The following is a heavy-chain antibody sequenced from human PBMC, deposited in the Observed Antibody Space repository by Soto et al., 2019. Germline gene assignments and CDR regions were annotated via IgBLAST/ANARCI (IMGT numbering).Heavy chain of an antibody. CDR3: ARVPSPFDYYYAMDV. V-gene: IGHV4-30-4*08. CDR1: GGSVSSGSYY. J-gene: IGHJ6*02. D-gene: IGHD3-16*01. CDR2: VFSSGTT. Sequence: SETLSLTCTVSGGSVSSGSYYWSWIRQPPGKGLEWIGYVFSSGTTYYNPSLKGRVSISLDASENQFSLKFASVTDADSAVYYCARVPSPFDYYYAMDVWGQGTTVTVSS.